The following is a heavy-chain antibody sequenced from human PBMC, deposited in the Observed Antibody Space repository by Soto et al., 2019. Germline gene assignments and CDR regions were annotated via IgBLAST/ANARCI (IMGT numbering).Heavy chain of an antibody. J-gene: IGHJ4*02. D-gene: IGHD3-16*02. Sequence: QVQLQESGPGLVKPSGTLSLTCTVSGGSMNSNDWWTWVRQSPGEGLEWIGEMFDAEKINYNPSLKSRVIISFDKSRNQFSLNLISVTAADTAVYYCARDHRYGDNWAFDYWGQGALVTVSS. CDR1: GGSMNSNDW. CDR3: ARDHRYGDNWAFDY. V-gene: IGHV4-4*02. CDR2: MFDAEKI.